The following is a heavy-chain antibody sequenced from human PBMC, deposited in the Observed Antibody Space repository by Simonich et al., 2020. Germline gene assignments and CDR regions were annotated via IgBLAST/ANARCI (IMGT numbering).Heavy chain of an antibody. D-gene: IGHD3-10*01. V-gene: IGHV1-69*09. Sequence: QVQLVQSGAEVKKPGSSVKVSCTASGGTFSSYAISWVRQAPRQGLEWMGGVIPLLCIENNAQKFQGRVTITADKATSTAYMELSSLRSEDTAVYYCARTNTMRELDTMVRGVDYFDYWGQGTLVTVSS. CDR2: VIPLLCIE. J-gene: IGHJ4*02. CDR3: ARTNTMRELDTMVRGVDYFDY. CDR1: GGTFSSYA.